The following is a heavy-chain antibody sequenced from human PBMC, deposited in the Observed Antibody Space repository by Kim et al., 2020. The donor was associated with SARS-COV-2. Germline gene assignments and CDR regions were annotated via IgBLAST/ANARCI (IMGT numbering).Heavy chain of an antibody. Sequence: GGSLRLSCAASGFTFSSDAMSWVRQAPGKGLEWVSGISGSGGSTYYADSVKGRFTISRDKSKNTLYLQMNSLRAEDTAVYYCAKAILLRGDYYFDYWGQGTLVTVSS. CDR2: ISGSGGST. J-gene: IGHJ4*02. V-gene: IGHV3-23*01. CDR1: GFTFSSDA. D-gene: IGHD2-21*02. CDR3: AKAILLRGDYYFDY.